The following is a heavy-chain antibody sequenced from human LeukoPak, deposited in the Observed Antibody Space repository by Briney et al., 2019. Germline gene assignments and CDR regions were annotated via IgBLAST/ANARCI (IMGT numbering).Heavy chain of an antibody. J-gene: IGHJ6*03. CDR2: IYYSGST. V-gene: IGHV4-39*07. Sequence: PSETLSLTCTVSGGSISRSSYYWGWIRQPPGKGLEWIGSIYYSGSTYYNPSLRSRVTISVDTSKNQFSLKLSSVTAADTAVYYCARSSEGRYYYDSSGFSYYYYYMDVWGKGTTVTISS. D-gene: IGHD3-22*01. CDR3: ARSSEGRYYYDSSGFSYYYYYMDV. CDR1: GGSISRSSYY.